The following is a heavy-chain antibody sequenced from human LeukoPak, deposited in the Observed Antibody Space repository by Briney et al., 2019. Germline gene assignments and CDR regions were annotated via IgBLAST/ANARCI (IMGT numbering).Heavy chain of an antibody. CDR1: GGTFISYA. J-gene: IGHJ4*02. V-gene: IGHV1-69*05. D-gene: IGHD5-18*01. CDR2: IIPIFGTA. CDR3: ARNSRGYSYGSEEYYFDY. Sequence: SVKVSCKASGGTFISYAISWVRQAPGQGLEWMGGIIPIFGTANYAQKFQGRVTITTDESTSTAYMELSSLRSEDTAVYYCARNSRGYSYGSEEYYFDYWGQGTLVTVSS.